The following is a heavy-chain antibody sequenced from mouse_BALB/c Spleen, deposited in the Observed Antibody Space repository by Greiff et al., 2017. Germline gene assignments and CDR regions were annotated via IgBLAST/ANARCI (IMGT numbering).Heavy chain of an antibody. CDR3: ARLHGYDDGGYAMDY. V-gene: IGHV3-2*02. CDR2: ISYSGST. CDR1: GYSITSDYA. D-gene: IGHD2-2*01. J-gene: IGHJ4*01. Sequence: EVQLQQSGPGLVKPSQSLSLTCTVTGYSITSDYAWNWIRQFPGNKLEWMGYISYSGSTSYNPSLKSRISITRDTSKNQFFLQLNSVTTEDTATYYCARLHGYDDGGYAMDYWGQGTSVTVSS.